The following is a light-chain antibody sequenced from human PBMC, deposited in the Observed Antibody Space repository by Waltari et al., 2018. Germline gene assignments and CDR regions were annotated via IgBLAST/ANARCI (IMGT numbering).Light chain of an antibody. CDR2: ENT. Sequence: QSALTQPASVSGSPGQSISISCTGTSSDVGSYNLVSWYHQNPDNPPKIMIYENTKRPSGVSNRFSGSKSGTTASLTISGLQAEDEADYYCCSYAGSSTLVFGGGTKLTVL. V-gene: IGLV2-23*01. CDR3: CSYAGSSTLV. J-gene: IGLJ3*02. CDR1: SSDVGSYNL.